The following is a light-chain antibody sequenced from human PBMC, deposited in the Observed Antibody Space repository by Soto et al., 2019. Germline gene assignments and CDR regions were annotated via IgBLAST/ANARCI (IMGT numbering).Light chain of an antibody. V-gene: IGKV3-20*01. CDR1: QSVSSSF. CDR2: GAS. J-gene: IGKJ1*01. CDR3: EQYGSSPVT. Sequence: EIVLTQSPGTLSLSPGERTTLSCRASQSVSSSFLAWYQQKPGQAPRLLIYGASSRATGIPDRFSGSGSGTGFILTISRLEPEDSAVYYCEQYGSSPVTFGQGTKVEIK.